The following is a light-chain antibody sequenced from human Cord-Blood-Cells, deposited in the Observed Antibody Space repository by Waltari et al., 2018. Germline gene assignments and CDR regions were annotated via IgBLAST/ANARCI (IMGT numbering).Light chain of an antibody. V-gene: IGLV2-14*01. Sequence: QSALTQPASVSGSPGQSITISCTGTSSDVGGYNYVSWYQQHPGKSPKPMIYDVSNRPSGVSKRFSDSKADNTASLTISWLQAEDEAYYYCRSYTSSSTVVFGGGTKLTVL. J-gene: IGLJ2*01. CDR1: SSDVGGYNY. CDR2: DVS. CDR3: RSYTSSSTVV.